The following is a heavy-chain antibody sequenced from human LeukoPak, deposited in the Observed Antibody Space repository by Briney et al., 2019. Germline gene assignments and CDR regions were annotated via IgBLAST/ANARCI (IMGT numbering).Heavy chain of an antibody. D-gene: IGHD3-10*01. CDR2: IYTSGST. CDR3: ARDGYMVRANWFDP. J-gene: IGHJ5*02. CDR1: GGSISSYY. Sequence: SETLSLTCTVSGGSISSYYWSWIRQPAGKGLEWIGRIYTSGSTNYNPSLKSQVTMSVDTSKNQFSLKLSSVTAADTAVYYCARDGYMVRANWFDPWGQGTLVTVSS. V-gene: IGHV4-4*07.